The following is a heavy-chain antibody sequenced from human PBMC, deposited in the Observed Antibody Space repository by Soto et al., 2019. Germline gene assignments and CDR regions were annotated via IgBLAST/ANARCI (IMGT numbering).Heavy chain of an antibody. CDR1: GGSFSGYY. Sequence: PSETLSLTCAVYGGSFSGYYWSWIRQPPGKGLEWIGEINHSGSTNYNPSLKSRVTISVDTSKNQFSLTMNSVSASDTAVYYCARDWGPYWFDDWGQGSLVNVSS. CDR3: ARDWGPYWFDD. CDR2: INHSGST. V-gene: IGHV4-34*01. J-gene: IGHJ5*02. D-gene: IGHD7-27*01.